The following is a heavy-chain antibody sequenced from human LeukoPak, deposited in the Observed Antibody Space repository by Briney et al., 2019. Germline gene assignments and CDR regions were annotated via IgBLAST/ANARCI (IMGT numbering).Heavy chain of an antibody. CDR3: ARVRYGDYENWFDP. Sequence: SETLSLTCSVSGGSIWGYYWSWIRQPPGKGLEWIGYIYHSGTTNYNPSLKSRVTFSVDTSKNQFSLELTSVTAADTAVYYCARVRYGDYENWFDPWGQGTLVTVSS. J-gene: IGHJ5*02. CDR1: GGSIWGYY. CDR2: IYHSGTT. D-gene: IGHD4-17*01. V-gene: IGHV4-59*12.